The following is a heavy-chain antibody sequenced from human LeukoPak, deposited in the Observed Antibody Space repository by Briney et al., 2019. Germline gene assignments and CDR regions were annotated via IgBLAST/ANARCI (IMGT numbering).Heavy chain of an antibody. V-gene: IGHV1-3*01. CDR3: ARDHDILTGYLFDY. Sequence: ASVKVSCKASGYTFTSYAMHWVRQAPGQWLEWMGWINAGNGNTKYSQKFQGRVTIARDTSASTAYMELSSLRSEDTAVYYCARDHDILTGYLFDYWGQGTLVTVSS. J-gene: IGHJ4*02. CDR2: INAGNGNT. D-gene: IGHD3-9*01. CDR1: GYTFTSYA.